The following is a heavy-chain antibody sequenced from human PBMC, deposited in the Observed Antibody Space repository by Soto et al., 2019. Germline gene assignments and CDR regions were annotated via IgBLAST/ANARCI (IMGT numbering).Heavy chain of an antibody. CDR1: GGSVSSGSYY. CDR3: AREGRIDDILTGYYPVFDY. V-gene: IGHV4-61*01. CDR2: IYYSGST. D-gene: IGHD3-9*01. J-gene: IGHJ4*02. Sequence: SETLSLTCTVSGGSVSSGSYYWSWIRQPPGKGLEWIGYIYYSGSTNYNPSLKSRVTISVDTSKNQFSLKLCSVTAADTAVYYCAREGRIDDILTGYYPVFDYWGQGTLVTAPQ.